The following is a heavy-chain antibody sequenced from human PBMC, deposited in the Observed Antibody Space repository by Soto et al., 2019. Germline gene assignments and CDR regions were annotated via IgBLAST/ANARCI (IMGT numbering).Heavy chain of an antibody. D-gene: IGHD3-22*01. Sequence: KTSETLSLTCAVYGGSFSGYYWSWIRQPPGKGLEWIGEINHSGSTNYNPSLKSRVTISVDTSKNQFSLKLSSVTAADTAVYYCARVHRYYYDSSGGYWGQGTLVTVSS. CDR3: ARVHRYYYDSSGGY. J-gene: IGHJ4*02. CDR2: INHSGST. CDR1: GGSFSGYY. V-gene: IGHV4-34*01.